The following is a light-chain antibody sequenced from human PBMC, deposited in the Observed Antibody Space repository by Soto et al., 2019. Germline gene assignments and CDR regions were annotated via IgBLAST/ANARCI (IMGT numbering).Light chain of an antibody. V-gene: IGKV3-15*01. Sequence: MTQSPSTLSASVGDRVTITCRASQSISSWLAWYQQTPGQAPRLLIYGASTRATGIPVRFSGSASGTEFTLTISSLQSEDFTVYYCQQYNKWPLTFGQGTKVDIK. J-gene: IGKJ1*01. CDR2: GAS. CDR1: QSISSW. CDR3: QQYNKWPLT.